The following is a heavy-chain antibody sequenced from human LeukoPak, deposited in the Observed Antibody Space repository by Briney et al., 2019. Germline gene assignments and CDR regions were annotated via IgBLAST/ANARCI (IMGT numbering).Heavy chain of an antibody. CDR2: ISSSGSTI. CDR1: GFTFSEYY. J-gene: IGHJ6*03. V-gene: IGHV3-11*04. Sequence: GGSLRLSCAASGFTFSEYYMSWIRQAPGKGLEWVSYISSSGSTIYYADSVKGRFTISRDNAKNSLYLQMNSLRAEDTAVYYCARVPSTYYYYYMDVWRKGTTVTVSS. CDR3: ARVPSTYYYYYMDV.